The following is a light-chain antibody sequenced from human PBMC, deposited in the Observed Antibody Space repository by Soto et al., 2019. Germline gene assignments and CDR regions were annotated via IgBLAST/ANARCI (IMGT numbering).Light chain of an antibody. CDR1: QSVSSN. V-gene: IGKV3-15*01. Sequence: VMTQSPATLSVSPEERATLSCRASQSVSSNLAWYQQKPGQAPRLLIYGASTRATGIPARFSGSGSGTEFTLTISSLQSEDFAVYYCQQYNNWPPRTFGQGTKV. CDR3: QQYNNWPPRT. J-gene: IGKJ1*01. CDR2: GAS.